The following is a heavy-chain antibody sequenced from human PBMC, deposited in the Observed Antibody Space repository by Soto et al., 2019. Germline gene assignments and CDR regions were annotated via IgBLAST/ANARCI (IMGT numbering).Heavy chain of an antibody. D-gene: IGHD5-18*01. V-gene: IGHV3-30*03. Sequence: QVQLVESGGGVVQPGRSLRLSCAASDFTFSDYGIHWVRQAPGKGLEWVSLISYDGSVTYYADSVKGRFTVSRDNSQNTLALQIRSLIPENTARYYCATTLTGYNNPSVDENNGMDAWGQGTTVTVSS. J-gene: IGHJ6*02. CDR3: ATTLTGYNNPSVDENNGMDA. CDR1: DFTFSDYG. CDR2: ISYDGSVT.